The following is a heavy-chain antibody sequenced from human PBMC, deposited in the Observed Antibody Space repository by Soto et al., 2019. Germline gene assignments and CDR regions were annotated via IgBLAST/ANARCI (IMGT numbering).Heavy chain of an antibody. CDR2: IDPSDSYT. Sequence: RGEYLKISCKGSGYSFTSYWISWVRQMPGKGLEWMGRIDPSDSYTNYSPSFQGHVTISADKSISTAYLQWSSLKASDTAMYYCSSHPATAEGYDYWGQGTLVTVS. CDR3: SSHPATAEGYDY. CDR1: GYSFTSYW. D-gene: IGHD5-12*01. J-gene: IGHJ4*02. V-gene: IGHV5-10-1*01.